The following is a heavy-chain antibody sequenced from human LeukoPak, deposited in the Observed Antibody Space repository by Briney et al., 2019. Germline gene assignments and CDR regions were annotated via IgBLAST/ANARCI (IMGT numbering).Heavy chain of an antibody. V-gene: IGHV3-53*01. Sequence: GGSLRLSCAASGFTVSSNYMSWVRQAPGKGLEWVSVIYSGGSTYYADSVKGRFTISRDNSKNTLYLQMNSLRGEDTAVYYCASVHSRSTEGMHVWGQGTTVTVP. D-gene: IGHD6-6*01. CDR3: ASVHSRSTEGMHV. CDR2: IYSGGST. J-gene: IGHJ6*02. CDR1: GFTVSSNY.